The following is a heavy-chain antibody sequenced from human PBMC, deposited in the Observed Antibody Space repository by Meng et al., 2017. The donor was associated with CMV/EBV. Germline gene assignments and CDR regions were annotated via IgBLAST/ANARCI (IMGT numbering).Heavy chain of an antibody. J-gene: IGHJ4*02. V-gene: IGHV1-18*01. CDR2: ISDYNGNT. CDR3: AREGFDY. Sequence: QGRLVKDGAEVTKPAASVRASCKASGYTFTSYGISWLRQAPGQGLEWMGWISDYNGNTNHAQKLQGRVTMTTDTSTSTAYMELRSLRSDDTAVYYCAREGFDYWGQGTLVTVSS. CDR1: GYTFTSYG.